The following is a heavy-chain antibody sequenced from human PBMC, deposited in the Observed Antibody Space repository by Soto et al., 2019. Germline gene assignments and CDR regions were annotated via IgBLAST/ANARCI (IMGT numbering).Heavy chain of an antibody. CDR2: ISYDGSKK. CDR1: GFTFSSYD. D-gene: IGHD6-13*01. Sequence: PGGSLRLSCEASGFTFSSYDMHWVRQAPGKGLEWVAVISYDGSKKYYADSVKGRFTISRDNSKNTLYLQMNSLRAEDTAVYYCAKGAGIDYWGQGTLVTVSS. CDR3: AKGAGIDY. J-gene: IGHJ4*02. V-gene: IGHV3-30*18.